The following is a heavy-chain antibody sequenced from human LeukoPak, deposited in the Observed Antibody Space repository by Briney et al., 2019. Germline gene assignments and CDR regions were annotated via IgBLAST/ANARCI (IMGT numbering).Heavy chain of an antibody. Sequence: GGSLRLSCAASGFTFSNYAMNWVRQAPGKGLEWVSAITGSGGSTYYADSVKGRFTISRDNSKNTLYLQMNSLRAEDTAVYYCAKAHTMVRCRSNYYYYGMDVWGQGTTVTVSS. CDR2: ITGSGGST. D-gene: IGHD3-10*01. J-gene: IGHJ6*02. CDR3: AKAHTMVRCRSNYYYYGMDV. CDR1: GFTFSNYA. V-gene: IGHV3-23*01.